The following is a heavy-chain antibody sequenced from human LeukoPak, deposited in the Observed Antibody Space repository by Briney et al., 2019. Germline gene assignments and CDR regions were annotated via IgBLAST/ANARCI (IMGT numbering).Heavy chain of an antibody. J-gene: IGHJ4*02. CDR3: ARRGYSSGADY. CDR1: GGSISSYY. Sequence: SETLSLTCTVSGGSISSYYWSWIRQPPGKGLEWIGYIYYSGSTNYNPSLKSRVTISVDTSKNQFSLKLSSVTAADTAVYYCARRGYSSGADYWGLGTLVTVSS. CDR2: IYYSGST. V-gene: IGHV4-59*08. D-gene: IGHD6-19*01.